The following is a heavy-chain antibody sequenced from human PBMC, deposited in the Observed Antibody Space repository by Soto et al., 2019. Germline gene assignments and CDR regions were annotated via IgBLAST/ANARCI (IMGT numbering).Heavy chain of an antibody. CDR3: ARDGPVDSGSYYGDY. V-gene: IGHV3-30-3*01. CDR1: GFTFSSYA. CDR2: ISYDGSNK. D-gene: IGHD1-26*01. J-gene: IGHJ4*02. Sequence: QVQLVESGGGVVQPGRSLRLSCAASGFTFSSYAMHWVRQAPGKGLEWVAVISYDGSNKYYADSVKGRFTISRDNSKNTLYLQMNSLRAEDTAVYYCARDGPVDSGSYYGDYWGQGTLVTVSS.